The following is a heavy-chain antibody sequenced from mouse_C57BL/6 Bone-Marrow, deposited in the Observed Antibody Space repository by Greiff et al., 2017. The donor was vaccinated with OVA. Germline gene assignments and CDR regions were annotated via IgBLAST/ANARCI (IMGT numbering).Heavy chain of an antibody. CDR2: IDPSDSYT. Sequence: QVQLQQPGAELVMPGASVKLSCKASGYTFTSYWMHWVKQRPGQGLEWIGEIDPSDSYTNYNQKLKGKSTLTVDKSSSTAYMQLSSLTSEDSAVYYCAREGNYYGGFDYWGQGTTLTVSS. CDR3: AREGNYYGGFDY. D-gene: IGHD1-1*01. CDR1: GYTFTSYW. J-gene: IGHJ2*01. V-gene: IGHV1-69*01.